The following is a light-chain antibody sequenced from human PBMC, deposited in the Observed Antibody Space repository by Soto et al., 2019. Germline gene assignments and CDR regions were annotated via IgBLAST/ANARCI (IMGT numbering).Light chain of an antibody. CDR2: APS. Sequence: DIRMTQSPSSLSASVGDSITITCRASQSISIYLNCYQQKPGKAPKLLISAPSTLQCGVPSRFGGGGSGTDFTLTISSLQPEDFPTYSSETSYRTVTTFGQGTRLEI. CDR3: ETSYRTVTT. J-gene: IGKJ5*01. V-gene: IGKV1-39*01. CDR1: QSISIY.